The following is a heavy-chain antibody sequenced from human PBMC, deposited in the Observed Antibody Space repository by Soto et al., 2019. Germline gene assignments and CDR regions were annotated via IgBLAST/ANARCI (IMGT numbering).Heavy chain of an antibody. CDR2: IIPIFGTA. D-gene: IGHD6-19*01. CDR3: AREIAYSSGWYPNFDY. Sequence: QVQLVQSGAEVKKPGSSVKVSCKASGGTFSSYAISWVRQAPGQGLEWMGGIIPIFGTANYAQKFQGRVTITADESTSTAYVELSSLRSEDTAVYYCAREIAYSSGWYPNFDYWGQGTLVTVSS. J-gene: IGHJ4*02. V-gene: IGHV1-69*01. CDR1: GGTFSSYA.